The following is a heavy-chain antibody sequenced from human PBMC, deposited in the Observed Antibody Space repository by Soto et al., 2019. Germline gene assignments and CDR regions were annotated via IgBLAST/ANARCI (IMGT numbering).Heavy chain of an antibody. D-gene: IGHD3-22*01. Sequence: KSSETLSLTCTVSGGSISSDDYYRSWIRQAPGRGLEWIGYIHSSGSIYYNPSLKSRATMSIDTAGNQFSLKVSSVTVADTAVYYCARDLDGLHDDTSGPFPRPGWGQGTLVTVSS. CDR3: ARDLDGLHDDTSGPFPRPG. CDR1: GGSISSDDYY. CDR2: IHSSGSI. J-gene: IGHJ1*01. V-gene: IGHV4-30-4*01.